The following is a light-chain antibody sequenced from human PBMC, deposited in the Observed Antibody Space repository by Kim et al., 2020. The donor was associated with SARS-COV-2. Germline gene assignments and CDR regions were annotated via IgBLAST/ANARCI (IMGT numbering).Light chain of an antibody. CDR1: KGISSS. Sequence: DIQMTQSTSYLSASVGDRVTISCRASKGISSSLDWYQQKPGKAPNLLIYGASTLQSGVPSRFSGSRSGTDFTLTISSLQPEDVASYYCQQYDSPPRTFCHGTKVDIK. J-gene: IGKJ1*01. V-gene: IGKV1-27*01. CDR2: GAS. CDR3: QQYDSPPRT.